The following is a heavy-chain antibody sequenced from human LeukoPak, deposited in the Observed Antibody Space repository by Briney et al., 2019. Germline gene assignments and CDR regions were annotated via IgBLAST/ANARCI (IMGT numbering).Heavy chain of an antibody. CDR2: IKSKTDGGTT. J-gene: IGHJ4*02. CDR1: GFTFSNAW. D-gene: IGHD4-23*01. V-gene: IGHV3-15*01. CDR3: TAYGGNSGLVDY. Sequence: KSGGSLRLSCAASGFTFSNAWMSWVRQAPGKGLEWVGRIKSKTDGGTTDYAAPVKGRFTISRDDSKNTLYLQMNSLKTEDTAVYYCTAYGGNSGLVDYWGQGTLVTVSS.